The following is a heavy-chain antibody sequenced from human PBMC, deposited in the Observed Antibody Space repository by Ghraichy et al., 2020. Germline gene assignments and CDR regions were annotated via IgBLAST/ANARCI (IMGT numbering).Heavy chain of an antibody. V-gene: IGHV3-7*01. Sequence: SCAVSGFTFSNFWMSWVRQAPGKGPEWVANINKDGSEKNYVDSVKGRFTISRDNAKNSLYLQMNSLRAEDTAVYYCSDFDYWGQGTLVTVSS. J-gene: IGHJ4*02. CDR1: GFTFSNFW. CDR3: SDFDY. CDR2: INKDGSEK.